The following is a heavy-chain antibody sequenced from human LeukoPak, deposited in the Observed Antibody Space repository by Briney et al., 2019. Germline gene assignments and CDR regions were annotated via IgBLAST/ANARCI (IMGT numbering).Heavy chain of an antibody. CDR2: INPNSGGT. J-gene: IGHJ4*02. CDR3: ARSGDYYGSGRAPYFDY. D-gene: IGHD3-10*01. CDR1: GYTFTGYY. Sequence: GASVKVSCKASGYTFTGYYLHWVRQAPGQGLEWMGWINPNSGGTNYAQNFQGRVTMTRDTSITTAYMELSSLRSDDTAVYYCARSGDYYGSGRAPYFDYWGQGTLVSVSS. V-gene: IGHV1-2*02.